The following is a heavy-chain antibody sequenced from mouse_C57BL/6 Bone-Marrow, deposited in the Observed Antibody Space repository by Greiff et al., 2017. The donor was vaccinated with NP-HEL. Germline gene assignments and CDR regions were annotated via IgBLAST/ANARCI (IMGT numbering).Heavy chain of an antibody. CDR3: ARKGSSPYYFDY. CDR2: ISYDGSN. Sequence: EVQLVESGPGLVKPSQSLSLTCSVTGYSITSGYYWNWIRQFPGNKLEWMGYISYDGSNNYNPSLKNRISITRDTSKNQFFLKLNSVTTEDTATYYCARKGSSPYYFDYWGQGTTLTVSS. CDR1: GYSITSGYY. V-gene: IGHV3-6*01. J-gene: IGHJ2*01. D-gene: IGHD1-1*01.